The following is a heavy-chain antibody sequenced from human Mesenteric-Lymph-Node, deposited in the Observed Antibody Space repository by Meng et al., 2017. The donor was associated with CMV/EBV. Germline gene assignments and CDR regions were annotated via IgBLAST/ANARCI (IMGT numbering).Heavy chain of an antibody. Sequence: GESLKISCAASGFTFSSYAMHWVRQAPGKGLEWVAVISYDGSNKYYADSVKGRFTISRDNSKNTLYLQMNSLRAEDTARYYCVGGYSYGLAWGQGTPVTVSS. CDR2: ISYDGSNK. CDR3: VGGYSYGLA. J-gene: IGHJ5*02. CDR1: GFTFSSYA. D-gene: IGHD5-12*01. V-gene: IGHV3-30*04.